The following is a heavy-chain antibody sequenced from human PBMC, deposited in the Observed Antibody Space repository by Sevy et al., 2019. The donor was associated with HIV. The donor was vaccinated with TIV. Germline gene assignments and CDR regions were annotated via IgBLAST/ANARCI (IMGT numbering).Heavy chain of an antibody. CDR1: GFTVSSNY. Sequence: GGCLRLSCVASGFTVSSNYMSWVRQAPGKGLEWVSVFYSDGTTQYADSVKGRFTISRDNSKNTLYLQMNSLRVEDTAVYYCARSLYYYDNNGYSHYAMDVWGQGTTVTVSS. CDR3: ARSLYYYDNNGYSHYAMDV. CDR2: FYSDGTT. D-gene: IGHD3-22*01. J-gene: IGHJ6*02. V-gene: IGHV3-53*01.